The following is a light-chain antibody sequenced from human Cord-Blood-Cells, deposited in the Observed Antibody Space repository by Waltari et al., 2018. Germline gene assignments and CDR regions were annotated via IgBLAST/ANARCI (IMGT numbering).Light chain of an antibody. CDR3: QSYDSSLSGSWV. CDR2: GNS. Sequence: QSVLTQPPSVSGAPGHRVTIPCPVISPIIGACYDVHWYQQLPGTAPKLLIYGNSNRPSGVPDRFSGSKSGTSASLAITGLQAEDEADYYCQSYDSSLSGSWVFGGGTKLTVL. J-gene: IGLJ3*02. V-gene: IGLV1-40*01. CDR1: SPIIGACYD.